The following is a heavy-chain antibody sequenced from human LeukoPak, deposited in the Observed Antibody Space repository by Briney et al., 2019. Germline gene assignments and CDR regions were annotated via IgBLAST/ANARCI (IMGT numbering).Heavy chain of an antibody. Sequence: KVSCKASGYSFTSYWIGWVRQMPGKGLEWMGIIYLGDSDTRYSPSFQGQVTISADKSISTAYLQWSSLKASDTAMYYCARQILYSSSWYYWFDPWGQGTLVTVSS. J-gene: IGHJ5*02. CDR3: ARQILYSSSWYYWFDP. D-gene: IGHD6-13*01. CDR1: GYSFTSYW. CDR2: IYLGDSDT. V-gene: IGHV5-51*01.